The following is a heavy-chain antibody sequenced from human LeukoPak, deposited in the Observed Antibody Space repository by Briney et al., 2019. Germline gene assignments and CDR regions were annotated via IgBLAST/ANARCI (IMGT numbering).Heavy chain of an antibody. Sequence: GGSLRLSCAASGFTFNSYAMSWVRQAPGKGLEWVSAISGSGGSTYYADSVKGRFTISRDNSKNTLYLQMNSLRAEDTAVYYCAKVSYIVGATFDYWGQGTLVTVSS. CDR1: GFTFNSYA. CDR3: AKVSYIVGATFDY. CDR2: ISGSGGST. D-gene: IGHD1-26*01. V-gene: IGHV3-23*01. J-gene: IGHJ4*02.